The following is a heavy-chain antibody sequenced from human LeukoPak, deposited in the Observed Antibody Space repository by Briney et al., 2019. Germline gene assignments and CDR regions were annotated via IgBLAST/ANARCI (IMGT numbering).Heavy chain of an antibody. CDR2: INPNSGGT. Sequence: ASVKVSCKASGYTFTGYYMHWVRQAPGQGLEWMGWINPNSGGTNYAQKFQGRVTMTRDTSTSTAYMELSRLRSDDTAVYYCARETMTTVAENWFDPWGQGTLVTVSS. V-gene: IGHV1-2*02. CDR3: ARETMTTVAENWFDP. J-gene: IGHJ5*02. CDR1: GYTFTGYY. D-gene: IGHD4-23*01.